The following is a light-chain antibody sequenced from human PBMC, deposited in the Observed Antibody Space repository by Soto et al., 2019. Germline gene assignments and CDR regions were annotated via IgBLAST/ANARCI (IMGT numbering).Light chain of an antibody. CDR1: QSISNY. V-gene: IGKV3-11*01. J-gene: IGKJ5*01. Sequence: EIVLTQSPATLSLSPGESATLSFRASQSISNYLAWYQQKPGQAPRLIIYDTFNRATGIPARFSGSGFGTDFTLTISSLEPEDFAVYYCHQRSNWPPITFGQGTRLEIK. CDR2: DTF. CDR3: HQRSNWPPIT.